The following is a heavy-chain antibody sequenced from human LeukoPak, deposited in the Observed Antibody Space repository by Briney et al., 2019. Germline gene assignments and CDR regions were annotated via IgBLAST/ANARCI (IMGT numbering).Heavy chain of an antibody. V-gene: IGHV3-30-3*01. Sequence: PGRSLRLSCAASGFTFSSYAMHWVRQAPGKGLEWVAVISYDGSNEYYADSVKGRFTISRDNSKNTLYLQMNSLRAEDTAVYYCARGQVATIFDYWGQGTLVTVSS. CDR3: ARGQVATIFDY. CDR1: GFTFSSYA. J-gene: IGHJ4*02. CDR2: ISYDGSNE. D-gene: IGHD5-12*01.